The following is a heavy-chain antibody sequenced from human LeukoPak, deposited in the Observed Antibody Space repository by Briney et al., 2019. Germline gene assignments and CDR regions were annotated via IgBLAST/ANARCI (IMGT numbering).Heavy chain of an antibody. V-gene: IGHV3-53*01. CDR2: IYSGGST. J-gene: IGHJ6*02. Sequence: GGSLRLSCAASGFTVSSNYMSWVRQAPGKGLEWVSVIYSGGSTYYADSVKGRFTISRDNSKNTLYLQMDSLRAEDTAVYYCARVQLPYGMDVWGQGTTVTVSS. D-gene: IGHD1-1*01. CDR1: GFTVSSNY. CDR3: ARVQLPYGMDV.